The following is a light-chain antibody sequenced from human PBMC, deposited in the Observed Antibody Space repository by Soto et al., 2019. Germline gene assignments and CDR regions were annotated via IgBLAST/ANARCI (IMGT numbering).Light chain of an antibody. V-gene: IGKV3-15*01. CDR1: QSVSSN. CDR2: GAS. Sequence: EIVMTQSPATLSVSPGERATLSCRASQSVSSNLAWYQQKPGQAPRLLIYGASTRATGIPARFSGSGSGTEFTLTISRLQPEDFAVYYCQQYNNWTITFGQGTRLEIK. J-gene: IGKJ5*01. CDR3: QQYNNWTIT.